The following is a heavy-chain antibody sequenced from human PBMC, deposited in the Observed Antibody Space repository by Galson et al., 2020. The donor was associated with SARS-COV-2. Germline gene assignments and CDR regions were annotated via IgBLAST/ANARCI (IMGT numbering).Heavy chain of an antibody. CDR1: GGSISSYY. CDR2: IYYSGST. Sequence: SETLSLTCTVSGGSISSYYWSWIRQPPGKGLEWIGYIYYSGSTNYNPSLKSRVTISVDTSKNQFSLKLSSVTAADTAVYYCARVRSRYITMIVVVDAFDIWGQGTMVTVS. V-gene: IGHV4-59*01. CDR3: ARVRSRYITMIVVVDAFDI. D-gene: IGHD3-22*01. J-gene: IGHJ3*02.